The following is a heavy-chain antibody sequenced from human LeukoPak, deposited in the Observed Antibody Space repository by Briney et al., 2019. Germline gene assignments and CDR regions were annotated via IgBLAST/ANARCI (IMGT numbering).Heavy chain of an antibody. CDR1: GGSISSSSYY. Sequence: SETLSLTCTVSGGSISSSSYYWGWIRQSPGKGLEWIGYIYYSGRTYYNPSLKSRLIISVDTSKNQFSLKLTSVTAADTAVYYCARADRYSSGWFTFDYWGQGTLVTVSS. CDR2: IYYSGRT. V-gene: IGHV4-30-4*08. D-gene: IGHD6-19*01. J-gene: IGHJ4*02. CDR3: ARADRYSSGWFTFDY.